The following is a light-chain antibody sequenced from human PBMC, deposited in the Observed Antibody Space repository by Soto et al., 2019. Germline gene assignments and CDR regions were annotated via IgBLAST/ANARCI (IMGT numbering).Light chain of an antibody. J-gene: IGKJ1*01. V-gene: IGKV3D-15*01. Sequence: EIVMTQSPDTLSVSPGDRNTLSCRASQSVDNKLAWYQQRPGQPPRLLVYGASTRATGIPARFSGSGSGTEFSLIISSPQSDDSAVYCCQQYRQWPLKFGQGITVEVK. CDR1: QSVDNK. CDR3: QQYRQWPLK. CDR2: GAS.